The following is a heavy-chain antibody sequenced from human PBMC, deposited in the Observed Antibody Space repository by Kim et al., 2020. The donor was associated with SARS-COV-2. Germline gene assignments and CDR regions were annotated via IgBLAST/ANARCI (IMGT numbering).Heavy chain of an antibody. CDR1: GYSFTSYW. D-gene: IGHD3-3*01. V-gene: IGHV5-51*01. CDR2: IYPGDSDT. J-gene: IGHJ6*03. Sequence: GESLKISCKGSGYSFTSYWIGWVRQMPGKGLEWMGIIYPGDSDTRYSPSFQGQVTISADKSISTAYLQWSSLKASDTAVYYCARVKYYDFWSGYYYYYYMDVWGKGTTVTVSS. CDR3: ARVKYYDFWSGYYYYYYMDV.